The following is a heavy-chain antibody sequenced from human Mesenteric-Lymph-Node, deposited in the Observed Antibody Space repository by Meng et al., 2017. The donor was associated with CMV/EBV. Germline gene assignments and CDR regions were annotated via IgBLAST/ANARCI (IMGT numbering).Heavy chain of an antibody. CDR1: DFTLNGAW. V-gene: IGHV3-15*07. CDR2: VKSASAGGAA. D-gene: IGHD1-26*01. CDR3: TTGWDQYFDF. J-gene: IGHJ4*02. Sequence: EVQLVESGGGLVNPGGSLRLSCVASDFTLNGAWMNWVRQAPGKGLEWVGRVKSASAGGAADAAATVKGRFTVSRDDSRKTVHLQMDNLKIEDTAVYYCTTGWDQYFDFWGQGALVTVSS.